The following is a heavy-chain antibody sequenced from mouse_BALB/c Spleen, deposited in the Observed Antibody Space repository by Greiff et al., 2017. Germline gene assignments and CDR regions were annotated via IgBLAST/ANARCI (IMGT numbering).Heavy chain of an antibody. Sequence: EVQLQESGAELVRSGASVKLSCTASGFNIKDYYMHWVKQRPEQGLEWIGWIDPENGDTEYAPKFQGKATMTADTSSNTAYLQLSSLTSEDTAVYYCKKYGSSYGYFDVWGAGTTVTVSS. D-gene: IGHD1-1*01. CDR3: KKYGSSYGYFDV. V-gene: IGHV14-4*02. CDR1: GFNIKDYY. J-gene: IGHJ1*01. CDR2: IDPENGDT.